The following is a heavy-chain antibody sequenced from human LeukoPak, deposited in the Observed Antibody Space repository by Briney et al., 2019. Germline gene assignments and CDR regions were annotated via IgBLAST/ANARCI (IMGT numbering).Heavy chain of an antibody. J-gene: IGHJ6*04. V-gene: IGHV3-21*01. CDR3: AREWDIVVVPAAMRGYYYYGMDV. CDR2: ISSSSSYI. Sequence: GGSLRLSCAASGFTFSSYSMNWVRQAPGKGLEWVSSISSSSSYIYYADSVKGRFTISRDNAKNSLYLQMNSLRAEDTAVYYCAREWDIVVVPAAMRGYYYYGMDVWGKGTTVTVSS. D-gene: IGHD2-2*01. CDR1: GFTFSSYS.